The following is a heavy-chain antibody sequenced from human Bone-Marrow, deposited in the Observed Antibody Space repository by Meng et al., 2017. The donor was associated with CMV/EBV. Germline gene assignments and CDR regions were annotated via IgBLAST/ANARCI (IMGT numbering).Heavy chain of an antibody. D-gene: IGHD3-22*01. CDR2: IYYSGST. CDR1: GGSISSYY. J-gene: IGHJ6*02. Sequence: GSLRLSCTVSGGSISSYYWSWIRQPPGKGLEWIGYIYYSGSTNYNPSLKSRVTISVDTSKNQFSLKLSSVTAADTAVYYCARDRTYYYDSSGYSYYYGMDVWGQGTTVTVSS. V-gene: IGHV4-59*01. CDR3: ARDRTYYYDSSGYSYYYGMDV.